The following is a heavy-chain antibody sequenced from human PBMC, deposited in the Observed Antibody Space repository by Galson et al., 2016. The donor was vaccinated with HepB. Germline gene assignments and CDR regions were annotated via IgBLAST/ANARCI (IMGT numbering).Heavy chain of an antibody. Sequence: SETLSLTCTVSGGSISSSSSYWGWIRQPPGKGLEWIATIYYSGSTYYNPSLRSRVTISVDTSKNQFSLKLGSLTAADTAVYYCARSQRVLGYYGSWSYPSLGFDPWGQGTLVTVSS. V-gene: IGHV4-39*01. J-gene: IGHJ5*02. D-gene: IGHD3-10*01. CDR3: ARSQRVLGYYGSWSYPSLGFDP. CDR1: GGSISSSSSY. CDR2: IYYSGST.